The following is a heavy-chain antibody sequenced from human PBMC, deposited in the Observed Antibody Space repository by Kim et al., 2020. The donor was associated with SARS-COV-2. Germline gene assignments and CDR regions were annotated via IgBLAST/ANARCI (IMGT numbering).Heavy chain of an antibody. J-gene: IGHJ4*02. CDR2: IYYSGST. V-gene: IGHV4-39*01. CDR1: GGSISSSSYY. Sequence: SETLSLTCTVSGGSISSSSYYWGWIRQPPGKGLEWIGSIYYSGSTYYNPSLKSRVTISVDTSKNQFSLKLSSVTAADTAVYYCAKITQLDYFDYWGQGTLVTVSS. CDR3: AKITQLDYFDY. D-gene: IGHD6-6*01.